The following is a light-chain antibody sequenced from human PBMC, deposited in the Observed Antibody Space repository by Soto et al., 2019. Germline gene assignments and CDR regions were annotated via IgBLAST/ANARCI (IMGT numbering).Light chain of an antibody. CDR1: QGISSY. CDR3: QQYYSYPRT. V-gene: IGKV1-8*01. J-gene: IGKJ1*01. CDR2: AAS. Sequence: IRMTQSPSTLSGSVGDRVTITCRASQGISSYLAWYQQKPGKAPKLLIYAASTLQSGVPSRFSGSGSGTDFTLTISCLQSEDFATYYCQQYYSYPRTFGQGTKVDI.